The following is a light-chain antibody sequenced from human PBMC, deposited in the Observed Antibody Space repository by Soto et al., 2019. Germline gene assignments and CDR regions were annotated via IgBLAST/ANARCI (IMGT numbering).Light chain of an antibody. Sequence: EVVLTQSPGTLSLSPGERATLSCRASQSVSSSYLAWYQQKPGQAPRLLIYVASSRATGIPDRFSGSGSGTDFTLTISRLEPEDFATYYCQQYGSSPYTFGQGTKLEIK. CDR3: QQYGSSPYT. CDR1: QSVSSSY. V-gene: IGKV3-20*01. J-gene: IGKJ2*01. CDR2: VAS.